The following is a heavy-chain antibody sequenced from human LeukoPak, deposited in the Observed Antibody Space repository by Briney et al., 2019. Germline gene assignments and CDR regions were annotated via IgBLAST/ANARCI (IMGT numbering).Heavy chain of an antibody. V-gene: IGHV3-21*01. Sequence: GGSLRLSCAASGFTFSSYSMNWVRQAPGKGLEWVSSISSSSSYIYYADSVKGRFTISRDNAKNSLYLQMNSLRAEDTAVYYCARWNRGSSWYNWFDPWGQGTLDTVSS. CDR1: GFTFSSYS. CDR2: ISSSSSYI. D-gene: IGHD6-13*01. J-gene: IGHJ5*02. CDR3: ARWNRGSSWYNWFDP.